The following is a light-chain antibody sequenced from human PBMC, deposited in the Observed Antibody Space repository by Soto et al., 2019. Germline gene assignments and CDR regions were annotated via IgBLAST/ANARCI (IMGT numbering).Light chain of an antibody. CDR1: SGSVSTSYY. Sequence: QTVVTQEPSFSVSPGGTVTLTCALTSGSVSTSYYPSWYQQTPGQAPRTLIYSTNTRSSGVPDRFSGSILGNKAALTITGAQAENECDYYCVLYMGGGIPVFGGGTKLTVL. J-gene: IGLJ3*02. CDR2: STN. V-gene: IGLV8-61*01. CDR3: VLYMGGGIPV.